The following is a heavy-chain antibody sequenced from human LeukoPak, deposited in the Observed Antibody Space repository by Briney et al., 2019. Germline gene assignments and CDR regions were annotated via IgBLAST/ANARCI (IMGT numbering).Heavy chain of an antibody. D-gene: IGHD6-19*01. CDR3: AREVGSGWTHDAFDI. CDR2: ISAYNGNT. Sequence: AASVKVSCKASGYTFTSYGISWVRQAPGQGLEWMGWISAYNGNTNYAQKLQGRVTMTTDTSTSTAYMELRSLRSDDTAVYYCAREVGSGWTHDAFDIWGQGTMVTVSS. V-gene: IGHV1-18*01. J-gene: IGHJ3*02. CDR1: GYTFTSYG.